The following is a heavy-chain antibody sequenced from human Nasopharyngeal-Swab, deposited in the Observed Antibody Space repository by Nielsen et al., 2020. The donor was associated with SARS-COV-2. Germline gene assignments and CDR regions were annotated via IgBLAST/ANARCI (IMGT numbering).Heavy chain of an antibody. D-gene: IGHD3-16*01. V-gene: IGHV3-21*04. J-gene: IGHJ4*02. CDR2: ISSSSSYI. CDR1: GFTFSSYS. CDR3: ARGTYDYVWGSHRESYFDY. Sequence: GGSLRLSCAASGFTFSSYSMNWVRQAPGKGLEWVSSISSSSSYIYYADSVKGRVTVSRDNAKNSLYLQMNSLRAEDTAVYYCARGTYDYVWGSHRESYFDYWGQGTLVTVSS.